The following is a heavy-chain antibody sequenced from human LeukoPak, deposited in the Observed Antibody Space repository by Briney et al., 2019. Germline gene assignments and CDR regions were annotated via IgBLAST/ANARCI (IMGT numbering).Heavy chain of an antibody. CDR1: EFTFSSYS. Sequence: GGSLRLSCAASEFTFSSYSMNWVRQAPGKGLEWVSSISSSSDYIYYADSVKGRFTITRDNAKNSLYLQKNSLRAEDTAVYYCARQAESGSYFSDAFDFWGQGTMVTVSS. CDR2: ISSSSDYI. D-gene: IGHD3-10*01. J-gene: IGHJ3*01. CDR3: ARQAESGSYFSDAFDF. V-gene: IGHV3-21*01.